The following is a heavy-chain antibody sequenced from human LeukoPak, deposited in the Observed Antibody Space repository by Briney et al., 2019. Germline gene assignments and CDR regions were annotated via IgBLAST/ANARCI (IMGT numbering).Heavy chain of an antibody. CDR2: IYTSGST. J-gene: IGHJ4*02. CDR1: GGSISSGSYY. D-gene: IGHD5-24*01. V-gene: IGHV4-61*02. Sequence: SETLSLTCTVSGGSISSGSYYWSWIRQPAGKGLEWIGRIYTSGSTNYNPSLKSRVTISVDTSKNQFSLKLSSVTAADTAVYYCARGVKMAIPYTFDYWGQGTLVTVSS. CDR3: ARGVKMAIPYTFDY.